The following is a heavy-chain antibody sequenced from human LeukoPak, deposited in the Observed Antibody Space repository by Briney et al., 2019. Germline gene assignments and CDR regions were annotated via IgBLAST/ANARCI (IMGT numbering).Heavy chain of an antibody. D-gene: IGHD6-13*01. CDR2: IYPGDSDT. V-gene: IGHV5-51*01. J-gene: IGHJ4*02. CDR1: GYSFTSYW. CDR3: ARHVSYEQRLVPADY. Sequence: GESLKISCKGSGYSFTSYWIGWVRQMPGKGPEWMGIIYPGDSDTRYSPSFQGQVTISADKSISTAYLQWSSLKASDTAMYYCARHVSYEQRLVPADYWGQGTLVTVSS.